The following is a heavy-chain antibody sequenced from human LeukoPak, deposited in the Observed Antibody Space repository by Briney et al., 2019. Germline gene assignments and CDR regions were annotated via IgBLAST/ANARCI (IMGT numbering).Heavy chain of an antibody. D-gene: IGHD3-3*01. Sequence: SETLSLTCTVSGGSISSSSYYWGWIRQPPGKGLEWIGSIYYSGSTYYNPSLKSRVTISVDTSKNQFSLKLSSVTAADTAVYYCASRYYDFWSGYYTQAFDIWGQGTMVTVSS. CDR3: ASRYYDFWSGYYTQAFDI. V-gene: IGHV4-39*07. CDR1: GGSISSSSYY. J-gene: IGHJ3*02. CDR2: IYYSGST.